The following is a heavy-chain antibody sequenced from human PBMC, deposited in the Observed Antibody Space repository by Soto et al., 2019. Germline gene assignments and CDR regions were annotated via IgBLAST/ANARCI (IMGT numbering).Heavy chain of an antibody. CDR3: ARAGRGYSYGYYFDY. Sequence: SETLSLTCAVYGGSFSCYYWSWIRQPPGKGLEWIGEINHSGSTNYNPSLKSRVTISVDTSKNQFSLKLSSVTAADTAVYYCARAGRGYSYGYYFDYWGQGTLVTVSS. CDR1: GGSFSCYY. D-gene: IGHD5-18*01. CDR2: INHSGST. V-gene: IGHV4-34*01. J-gene: IGHJ4*02.